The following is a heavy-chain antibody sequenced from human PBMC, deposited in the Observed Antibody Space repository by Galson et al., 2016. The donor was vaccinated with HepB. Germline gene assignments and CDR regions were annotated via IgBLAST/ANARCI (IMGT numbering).Heavy chain of an antibody. Sequence: SLRLSCAASGFTFDDYTMHWVRQAPGKGLEWVSPISWDGGSTYYEDSVKGRFTISRDNSKNSLYLQMNSLRTEDTALYYCAKDISYYGSGLDYWGQGTLVTVSS. J-gene: IGHJ4*02. CDR2: ISWDGGST. CDR1: GFTFDDYT. D-gene: IGHD3-10*01. V-gene: IGHV3-43*01. CDR3: AKDISYYGSGLDY.